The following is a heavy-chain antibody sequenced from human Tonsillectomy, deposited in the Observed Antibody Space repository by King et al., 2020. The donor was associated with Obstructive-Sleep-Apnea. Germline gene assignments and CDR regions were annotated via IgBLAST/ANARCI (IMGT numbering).Heavy chain of an antibody. V-gene: IGHV4-59*01. J-gene: IGHJ4*02. Sequence: QLQESGPGLVKPSETLSLTCSVSGGSITGYYWSWFRQPPGKGLEWIGYIYYSGSTNYNPSLKRRVTISVDTSTKQFSLRLSSVTAADTAVYYCARQTDYGDYGIDYWGQGTLVTVSS. CDR1: GGSITGYY. D-gene: IGHD4-17*01. CDR2: IYYSGST. CDR3: ARQTDYGDYGIDY.